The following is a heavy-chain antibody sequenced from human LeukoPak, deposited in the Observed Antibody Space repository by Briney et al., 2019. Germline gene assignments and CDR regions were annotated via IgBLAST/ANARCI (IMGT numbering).Heavy chain of an antibody. J-gene: IGHJ5*02. Sequence: PSQTLSLTCTVSGGSISSDDYYWSWIRQPPGKGLEWIGYIYYSGSTYYNPSLKSRVTISVDTSKNQFSLKLSSVTAADTAVYYCARDHGTHSSGYRGFDPWGQGTLVTVSS. D-gene: IGHD3-22*01. CDR1: GGSISSDDYY. CDR3: ARDHGTHSSGYRGFDP. CDR2: IYYSGST. V-gene: IGHV4-30-4*08.